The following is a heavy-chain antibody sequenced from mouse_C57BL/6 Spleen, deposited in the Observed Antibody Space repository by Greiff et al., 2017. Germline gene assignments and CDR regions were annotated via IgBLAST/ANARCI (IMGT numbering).Heavy chain of an antibody. CDR3: ARHGYYGSNYAMDY. Sequence: EVKLMESGGDLVKPGGSLKLSCAASGFTFSSYGMSWVRQTPDKRLEWVATISSGGSYTYYPDSVKGRFTISRDNAKNTLYLQMSSLKSEDTAMYYCARHGYYGSNYAMDYWSQGTSVTVSS. D-gene: IGHD1-1*01. J-gene: IGHJ4*01. CDR2: ISSGGSYT. V-gene: IGHV5-6*01. CDR1: GFTFSSYG.